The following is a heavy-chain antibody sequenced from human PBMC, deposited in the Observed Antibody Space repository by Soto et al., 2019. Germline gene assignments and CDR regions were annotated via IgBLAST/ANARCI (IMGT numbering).Heavy chain of an antibody. D-gene: IGHD3-16*02. Sequence: GGSLRLSCAASGFTLSSYGMHWVRQAPGKGLEWVAVISYDGSNKYYADSVKGRFTISRDNSKNTLYLQMNSLRAEDTAVYYCAKSMITFGGVIVPPSNWGQGTLVTVSS. CDR3: AKSMITFGGVIVPPSN. CDR2: ISYDGSNK. V-gene: IGHV3-30*18. J-gene: IGHJ4*02. CDR1: GFTLSSYG.